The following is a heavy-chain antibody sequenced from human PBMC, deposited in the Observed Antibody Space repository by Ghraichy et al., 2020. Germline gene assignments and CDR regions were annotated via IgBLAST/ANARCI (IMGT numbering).Heavy chain of an antibody. Sequence: GGSLRLSCAASGFTFSSYSMNWVRQAPGKGLEWVSSISSSSSYIYYADSVKGRFTISRDNAKNSLYLQMNSLRAEDTAVYYCARGPPPISRTAPMSGYWGKGTLVTVSS. V-gene: IGHV3-21*01. CDR2: ISSSSSYI. D-gene: IGHD2/OR15-2a*01. CDR3: ARGPPPISRTAPMSGY. J-gene: IGHJ4*02. CDR1: GFTFSSYS.